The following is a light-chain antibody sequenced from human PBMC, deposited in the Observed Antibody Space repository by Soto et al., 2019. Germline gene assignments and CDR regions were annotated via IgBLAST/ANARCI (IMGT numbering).Light chain of an antibody. Sequence: EIVLTQSPGTLSLSSGESATLSCRASQSVSSNYLAWYQQKTGQSPRLLIYGESNRASGISDRFSGSGSGTDLTLTINNLDPEDFAVYYCQKRSNWPITCGQGTRLEIK. V-gene: IGKV3-11*01. CDR2: GES. J-gene: IGKJ5*01. CDR3: QKRSNWPIT. CDR1: QSVSSNY.